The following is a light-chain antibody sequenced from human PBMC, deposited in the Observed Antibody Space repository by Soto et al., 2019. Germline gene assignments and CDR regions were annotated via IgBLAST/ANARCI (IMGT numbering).Light chain of an antibody. CDR1: SSDVGGYNY. CDR2: EVS. CDR3: SSYTSSSLYV. J-gene: IGLJ1*01. V-gene: IGLV2-14*01. Sequence: QSALTQAASVSGSPGQSITISCTGTSSDVGGYNYVSWYQPHPGKAPKLMIYEVSNRPSGVSNRFSGSKSGNTASLTISGLQAEDEADYYCSSYTSSSLYVFGTGTKVTVL.